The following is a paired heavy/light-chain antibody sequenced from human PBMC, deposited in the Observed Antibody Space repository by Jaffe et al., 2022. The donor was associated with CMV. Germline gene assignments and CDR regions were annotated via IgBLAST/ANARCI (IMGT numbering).Heavy chain of an antibody. CDR3: ASVGPYCSSTSCPYNWFDP. Sequence: QVQLQQWGAGLLKPSETLSLTCAVYGGSFSGYYWSWIRQPPGKGLEWIGEINHSGSTNYNPSLKSRVTISVDTSKNQFSLKLSSVTAADTAVYYCASVGPYCSSTSCPYNWFDPWGQGTLVTVSS. CDR1: GGSFSGYY. D-gene: IGHD2-2*01. V-gene: IGHV4-34*01. J-gene: IGHJ5*02. CDR2: INHSGST.
Light chain of an antibody. Sequence: QSVLTQPPSVSAAPGQKVTISCSGSSSNIGNNYVSWYQQLPGTAPKLLIYDNNKRPSGIPDRFSGSKSGTSATLGITGLQTGDEADYYCGTWDSSLSAGRVFGGGTKLTVL. J-gene: IGLJ3*02. V-gene: IGLV1-51*01. CDR3: GTWDSSLSAGRV. CDR2: DNN. CDR1: SSNIGNNY.